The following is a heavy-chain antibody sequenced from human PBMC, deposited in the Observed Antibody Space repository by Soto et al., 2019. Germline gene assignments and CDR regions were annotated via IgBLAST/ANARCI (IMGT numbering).Heavy chain of an antibody. Sequence: GGSLSLSCAVSGVPFSADWMHWVRHVPGKGLTWVSRISDDGSTATYADSVKGRFVISRDNAKNTLYLQMNSLRAEDTAVYYCARVLGYCSSTSCYPLGYWGQGTLVTVSS. J-gene: IGHJ4*02. D-gene: IGHD2-2*01. V-gene: IGHV3-74*01. CDR3: ARVLGYCSSTSCYPLGY. CDR1: GVPFSADW. CDR2: ISDDGSTA.